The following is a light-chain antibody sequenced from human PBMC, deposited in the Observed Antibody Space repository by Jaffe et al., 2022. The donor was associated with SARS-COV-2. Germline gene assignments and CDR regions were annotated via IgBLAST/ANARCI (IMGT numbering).Light chain of an antibody. CDR1: SGSVSTSYY. CDR2: NTN. Sequence: QTVVTQEPSFSVSPGGTVTLTCALSSGSVSTSYYPSWYQQTPGQAPRTLIYNTNTRSSGVPDRFSGSIVGNKAALTITGAQADDESDYYCVLYMGSGVWVFGGGTKVTVL. V-gene: IGLV8-61*01. J-gene: IGLJ3*02. CDR3: VLYMGSGVWV.